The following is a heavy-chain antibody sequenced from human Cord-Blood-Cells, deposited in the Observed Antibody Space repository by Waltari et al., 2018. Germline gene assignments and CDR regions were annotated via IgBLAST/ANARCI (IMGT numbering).Heavy chain of an antibody. CDR3: AKDRRSYYYFDY. V-gene: IGHV3-23*01. J-gene: IGHJ4*02. CDR1: GFTFSSFA. D-gene: IGHD1-26*01. Sequence: EVQLLESGGGLVQPGGSLRLSCAASGFTFSSFAMRWVGQAPGKGLEWVSAISGSCGITYYTDSVKGRFTISRDNSKNTLYLQMNSLRAEDTAVYYCAKDRRSYYYFDYWGQGTLVTVSS. CDR2: ISGSCGIT.